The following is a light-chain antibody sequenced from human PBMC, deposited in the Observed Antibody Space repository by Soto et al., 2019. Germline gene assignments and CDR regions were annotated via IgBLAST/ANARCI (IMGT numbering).Light chain of an antibody. J-gene: IGKJ5*01. CDR1: QSVSSK. CDR2: DTS. CDR3: QQYNDWFSIT. V-gene: IGKV3-15*01. Sequence: ETVLTQSPATLSLSPGERVALSCRASQSVSSKLAWYRQRPGQAPRLVIYDTSTRATGVPARFSGSGSGTEFTLTISSLQSEDFGVYYCQQYNDWFSITFGQGTRLEIK.